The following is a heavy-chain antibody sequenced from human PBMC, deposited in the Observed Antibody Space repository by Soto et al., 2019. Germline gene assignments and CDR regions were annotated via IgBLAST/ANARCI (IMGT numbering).Heavy chain of an antibody. Sequence: QVQLHESGPGLVKPSETLSLTCTVSGGSISSYYWSWIRQPPGKGLEWIGYIYYSGSTKYNPSLKSRVTISVDTSKNQFSVKLSSVTAADTAVYYCARGVEGATFDYWGQGTLGTVSS. J-gene: IGHJ4*02. CDR3: ARGVEGATFDY. CDR1: GGSISSYY. D-gene: IGHD2-15*01. V-gene: IGHV4-59*01. CDR2: IYYSGST.